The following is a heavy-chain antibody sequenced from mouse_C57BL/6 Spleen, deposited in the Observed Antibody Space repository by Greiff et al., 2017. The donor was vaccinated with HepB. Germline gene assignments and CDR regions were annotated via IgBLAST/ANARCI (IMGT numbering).Heavy chain of an antibody. Sequence: EVNVVESGGDLVKPGGSLKLSCAASGFTFSSYGMSWVRQTPDKRLEWVATISSGGSYTYYPDSVKGRFTISRDNAKNTLYLQMSSLKSEDTAMYYCARHGAYGYGEFAYWGQGTLVTVSA. CDR2: ISSGGSYT. J-gene: IGHJ3*01. CDR3: ARHGAYGYGEFAY. CDR1: GFTFSSYG. D-gene: IGHD2-2*01. V-gene: IGHV5-6*01.